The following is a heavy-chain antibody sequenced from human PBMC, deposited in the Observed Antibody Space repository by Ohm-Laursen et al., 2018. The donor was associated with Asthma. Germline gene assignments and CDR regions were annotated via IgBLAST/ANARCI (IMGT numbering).Heavy chain of an antibody. D-gene: IGHD4-17*01. Sequence: SLRLSCTASGFTFSSYAMSWVRQAPGKGLEWVSAISGSGGSTYYADSVKGRFTISRDNAKNSLYLQMNNLRAEDSAVYYCARDTGSGDYDWYFDLWGRGTLVTVS. J-gene: IGHJ2*01. CDR2: ISGSGGST. CDR1: GFTFSSYA. V-gene: IGHV3-23*01. CDR3: ARDTGSGDYDWYFDL.